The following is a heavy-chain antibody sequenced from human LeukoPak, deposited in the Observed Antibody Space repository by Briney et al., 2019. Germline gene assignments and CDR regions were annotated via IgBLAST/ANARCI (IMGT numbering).Heavy chain of an antibody. CDR2: MNPNSGNT. V-gene: IGHV1-8*01. D-gene: IGHD3-16*01. CDR1: GYTFTSYD. CDR3: ARGRAVRRGRGNDY. Sequence: GASVKVSCKASGYTFTSYDINWVRQATGQGLEWMGWMNPNSGNTGYAQKFQGRVTMTRNTSISTAYMELSSLRSEDTAVYYCARGRAVRRGRGNDYCGQGTLVSVSS. J-gene: IGHJ4*02.